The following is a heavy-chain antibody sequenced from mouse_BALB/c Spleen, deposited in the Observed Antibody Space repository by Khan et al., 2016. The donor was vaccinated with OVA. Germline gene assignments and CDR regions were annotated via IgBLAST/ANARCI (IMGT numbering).Heavy chain of an antibody. CDR3: ARPPYGNFAY. CDR2: ISSDGDYT. V-gene: IGHV5-9-3*01. CDR1: GFTFSTYA. J-gene: IGHJ3*01. D-gene: IGHD2-1*01. Sequence: EVKLVESGGGLVKPGGSLKLSCAASGFTFSTYAMSWVRQTPEKRLEWVATISSDGDYTYYPDNVTGRFTISRDNAKNTLYLQMSSLRSEETAMYYCARPPYGNFAYWGQGTLVTVSA.